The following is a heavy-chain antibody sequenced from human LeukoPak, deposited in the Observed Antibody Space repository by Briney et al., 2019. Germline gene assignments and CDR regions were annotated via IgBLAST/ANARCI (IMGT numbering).Heavy chain of an antibody. CDR1: GYSFTSYW. D-gene: IGHD3-10*01. CDR3: AIPMVRGKIFDY. V-gene: IGHV5-51*01. J-gene: IGHJ4*02. Sequence: GESLKISCKGSGYSFTSYWIGWVRQMPGKGLEWMGIIYPGESDTRYSPSFQGQVTNSADKSINTAYLQWSSLKALDTAMYYRAIPMVRGKIFDYWGREPWSPSPQ. CDR2: IYPGESDT.